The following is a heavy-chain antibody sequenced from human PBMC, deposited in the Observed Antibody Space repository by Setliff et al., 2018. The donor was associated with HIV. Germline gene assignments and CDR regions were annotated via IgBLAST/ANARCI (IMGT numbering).Heavy chain of an antibody. Sequence: ASVKVSCKASGYTFTSYYMHWVRQAPGQGLEWMGIINPSGGSTSYAQKFQGRVTMTRDTSTSTVYMELSSLRSEDTAVYYCARGLFTNYYGSGSYYVDYWGQGTLVTVSS. CDR3: ARGLFTNYYGSGSYYVDY. V-gene: IGHV1-46*01. CDR1: GYTFTSYY. CDR2: INPSGGST. J-gene: IGHJ4*02. D-gene: IGHD3-10*01.